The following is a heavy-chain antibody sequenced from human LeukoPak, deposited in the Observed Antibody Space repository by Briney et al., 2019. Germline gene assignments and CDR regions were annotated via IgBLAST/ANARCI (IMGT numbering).Heavy chain of an antibody. CDR1: GYTFTSYY. CDR2: INPSGCST. Sequence: SSVNVSCKASGYTFTSYYMHWVGQAPGQGLDWMGIINPSGCSTSYAQKFQGRITMTRDTSTSTVYMELTSLRSEATAVYYCARDLSADFWSRYWGQGTLVNVSS. V-gene: IGHV1-46*01. J-gene: IGHJ4*02. D-gene: IGHD3-3*01. CDR3: ARDLSADFWSRY.